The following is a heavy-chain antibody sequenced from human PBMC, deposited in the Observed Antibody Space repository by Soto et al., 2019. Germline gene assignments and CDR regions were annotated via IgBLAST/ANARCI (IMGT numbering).Heavy chain of an antibody. CDR1: GYTFTGYY. Sequence: ASVKVSCKASGYTFTGYYMHWVRQAPGQGLEWMRWINPNSGGTNYAQKFQGWVTMTRDTSISTAYMELSRLRSDDTAVYYCAREENSSGWYAQIYFDYWGQGTLVTVSS. D-gene: IGHD6-19*01. V-gene: IGHV1-2*04. CDR2: INPNSGGT. CDR3: AREENSSGWYAQIYFDY. J-gene: IGHJ4*02.